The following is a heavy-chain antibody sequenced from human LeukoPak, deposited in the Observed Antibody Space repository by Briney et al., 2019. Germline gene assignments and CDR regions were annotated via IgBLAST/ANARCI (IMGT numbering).Heavy chain of an antibody. Sequence: GGSLRLSCAASGFTFSDYYMSWIRQAPGKGLEWVSYISSSGSTIYYADSVKGRFTISRDNAKNSLYLQMNSLRAEDTAVYYCARDLSYDILTGYYINAFDIWGQGTMVTVSS. CDR2: ISSSGSTI. D-gene: IGHD3-9*01. CDR1: GFTFSDYY. V-gene: IGHV3-11*04. J-gene: IGHJ3*02. CDR3: ARDLSYDILTGYYINAFDI.